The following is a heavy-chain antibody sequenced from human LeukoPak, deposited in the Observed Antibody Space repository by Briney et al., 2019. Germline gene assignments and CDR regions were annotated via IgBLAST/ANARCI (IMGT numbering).Heavy chain of an antibody. V-gene: IGHV1-46*01. J-gene: IGHJ4*02. CDR1: GYTFTSYY. D-gene: IGHD3-16*01. CDR3: ARERHDTTTSFGDY. Sequence: ASVKLSCKASGYTFTSYYIHWVRQAPGHGLEWMGIVNPTSGRTTYAQTFHGRVTMSRDTSTSTVYMELSSLRSEDTAVYYCARERHDTTTSFGDYWGQGTLVTVSS. CDR2: VNPTSGRT.